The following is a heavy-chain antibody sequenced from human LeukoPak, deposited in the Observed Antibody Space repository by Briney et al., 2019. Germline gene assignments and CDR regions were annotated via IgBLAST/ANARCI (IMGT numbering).Heavy chain of an antibody. CDR1: GGSFSGYY. CDR2: INHSGST. D-gene: IGHD6-6*01. CDR3: ARGSLRARAFDI. J-gene: IGHJ3*02. V-gene: IGHV4-34*01. Sequence: KASETLSLTCAVYGGSFSGYYWSWIRQPPGKGLEWIGEINHSGSTNHNPSLQSRVTISVDTSKNQFSLKLSSVTAADTAVYYCARGSLRARAFDIWGQGTMVTVSS.